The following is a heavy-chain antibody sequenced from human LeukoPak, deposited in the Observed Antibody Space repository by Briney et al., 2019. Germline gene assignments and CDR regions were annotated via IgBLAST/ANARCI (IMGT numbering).Heavy chain of an antibody. CDR2: ISSSSSYI. J-gene: IGHJ4*02. D-gene: IGHD3-22*01. Sequence: GGSLRLSCAASGFTFSSYSMNWVRQAPGKGLEWVSSISSSSSYIYYADSVKGRFTISRDNAKNSLYLQMNSLRAEDMALYYCVKDSSSYYYDSSGYFDYWGQGTLVTVSS. V-gene: IGHV3-21*04. CDR1: GFTFSSYS. CDR3: VKDSSSYYYDSSGYFDY.